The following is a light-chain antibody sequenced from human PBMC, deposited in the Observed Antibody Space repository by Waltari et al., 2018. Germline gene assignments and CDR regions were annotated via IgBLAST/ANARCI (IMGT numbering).Light chain of an antibody. CDR2: DAA. CDR3: QQRYNWLALT. V-gene: IGKV3-11*01. Sequence: EIVLTQSPATLSLSPGERATLSCRASQNISSFFAWYQQQHGHSPRLLIYDAANRATGIPDRFSCSGSGTDFTLTNSRLEPEDFAVYFWQQRYNWLALTFGGGTTVEIK. CDR1: QNISSF. J-gene: IGKJ4*01.